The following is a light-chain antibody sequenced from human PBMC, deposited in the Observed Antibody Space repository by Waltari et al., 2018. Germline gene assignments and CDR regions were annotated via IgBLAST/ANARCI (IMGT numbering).Light chain of an antibody. Sequence: QSVLTQPPSASGPPGPEVPIPCSGPSPNIGTNTANWYQQVPGAAPKLLIYGNNQRPSGVPDRFSGSKSGTSASLAISGLQSEDEADYYCATWDDYLRGVFGGGTKLTVL. CDR1: SPNIGTNT. CDR3: ATWDDYLRGV. J-gene: IGLJ3*02. CDR2: GNN. V-gene: IGLV1-44*01.